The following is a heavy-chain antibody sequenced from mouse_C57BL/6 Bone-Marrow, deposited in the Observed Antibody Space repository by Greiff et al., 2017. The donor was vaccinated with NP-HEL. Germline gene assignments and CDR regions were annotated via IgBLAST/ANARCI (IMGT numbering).Heavy chain of an antibody. Sequence: EVKLVESEGGLVQPGRSMKLSCTASGFTFSDYYMAWVRQVPEKGLEWVANINYDGSSTYYLDSLKSRFIISRDNAKNILYLQMSSLKSEDTATYYCARERYYGSPDYWGQGTTLTVSS. D-gene: IGHD1-1*01. CDR1: GFTFSDYY. V-gene: IGHV5-16*01. CDR2: INYDGSST. J-gene: IGHJ2*01. CDR3: ARERYYGSPDY.